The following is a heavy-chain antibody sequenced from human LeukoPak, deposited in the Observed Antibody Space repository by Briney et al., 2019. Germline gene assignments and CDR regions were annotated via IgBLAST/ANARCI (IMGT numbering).Heavy chain of an antibody. J-gene: IGHJ4*02. CDR3: AKWDGFGSD. Sequence: PGGSLRLSCAASGFTFSSYEMNWVRQAPGKGLEWVSYISSSGNTIYYADSVKGRFTLSSDNSKNTLYLEMNSLRTEDTAVYYCAKWDGFGSDWGQGTLVTVSS. D-gene: IGHD3-10*01. V-gene: IGHV3-48*03. CDR2: ISSSGNTI. CDR1: GFTFSSYE.